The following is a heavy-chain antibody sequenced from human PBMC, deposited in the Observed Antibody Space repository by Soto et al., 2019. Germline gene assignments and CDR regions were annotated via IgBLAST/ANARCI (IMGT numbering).Heavy chain of an antibody. CDR3: ARRSVVVAARGKVNYFDY. V-gene: IGHV4-59*08. CDR2: IYYSGST. CDR1: GGSISSYY. J-gene: IGHJ4*02. D-gene: IGHD2-15*01. Sequence: SETLSLTCTVSGGSISSYYWSWIRQPPGKGLEWIGYIYYSGSTNYNPSLKSRVTISVDTSKNQFSLKLSSVTAADTAVYYCARRSVVVAARGKVNYFDYWGQGTLVTVSS.